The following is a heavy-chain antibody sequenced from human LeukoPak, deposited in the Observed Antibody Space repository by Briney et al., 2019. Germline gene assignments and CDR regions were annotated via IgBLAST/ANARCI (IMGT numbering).Heavy chain of an antibody. CDR2: INPNSGGT. V-gene: IGHV1-2*02. CDR1: GYTFTGYY. D-gene: IGHD6-19*01. CDR3: ARDRAPGSSGWYSYYFDY. J-gene: IGHJ4*02. Sequence: ASVKVSCKASGYTFTGYYMHWVRQAPGQGLEWMGWINPNSGGTNYAQKFQGRVTMTRDTSISTAYMELSRLRSDDTAVYYCARDRAPGSSGWYSYYFDYWGQGTLVTVSS.